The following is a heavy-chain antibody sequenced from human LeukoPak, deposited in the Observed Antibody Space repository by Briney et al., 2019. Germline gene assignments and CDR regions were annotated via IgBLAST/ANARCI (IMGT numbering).Heavy chain of an antibody. CDR3: AHISSSWSDY. J-gene: IGHJ4*02. CDR2: INASGGNT. D-gene: IGHD6-13*01. Sequence: GGSLRLSCAASGFAFNFYAMTWVRQAPGKGLQWVSTINASGGNTYYADSVRGRFTISRDNSKDTLYLQLNSLTAEDTAIYYCAHISSSWSDYWGQGTLVTVSS. V-gene: IGHV3-23*01. CDR1: GFAFNFYA.